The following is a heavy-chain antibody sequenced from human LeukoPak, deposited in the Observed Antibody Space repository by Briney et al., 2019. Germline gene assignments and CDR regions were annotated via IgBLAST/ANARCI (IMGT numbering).Heavy chain of an antibody. CDR1: GFTFDDYA. V-gene: IGHV3-9*01. CDR2: ISWNSGSI. Sequence: PGGSLRLSCAASGFTFDDYAMHWVRQAPGNGLEWVSGISWNSGSIGYADSVKGRFTISRDNAKNSLYLKMNSLRAEDTALYYCVKDSAMLYWYFDLWGRGTLVTVSS. D-gene: IGHD2-8*01. J-gene: IGHJ2*01. CDR3: VKDSAMLYWYFDL.